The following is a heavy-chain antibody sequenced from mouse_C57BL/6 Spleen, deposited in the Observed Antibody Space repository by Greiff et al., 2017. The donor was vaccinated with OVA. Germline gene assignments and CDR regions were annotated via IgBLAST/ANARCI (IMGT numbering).Heavy chain of an antibody. CDR2: ISYDGSN. D-gene: IGHD1-1*01. V-gene: IGHV3-6*01. J-gene: IGHJ3*01. CDR3: AREKNGSSSWFAY. Sequence: VQLKESGPGLVKPSQSLSLTCSVTGYSITSGYYWNWIRQFPGNKLEWMGYISYDGSNNYNPSLKNRISITRDTSKNQFFLKLNSVTTEDTATYYCAREKNGSSSWFAYWGQGTLVTVSA. CDR1: GYSITSGYY.